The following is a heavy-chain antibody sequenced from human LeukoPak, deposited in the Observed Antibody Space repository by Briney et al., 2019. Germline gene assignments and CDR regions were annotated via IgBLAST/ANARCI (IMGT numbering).Heavy chain of an antibody. J-gene: IGHJ4*02. CDR2: IIPIFGTA. D-gene: IGHD2-21*01. CDR3: ARAYYCGGGGCKLEY. CDR1: GGTFSSYA. Sequence: GSSVKVSCKASGGTFSSYAISWVRQAPGQGLEWMGGIIPIFGTANYAQKFQGRVTITADESTSTAYMELSSLRSEDTAMYYCARAYYCGGGGCKLEYWGQGTLVTVSS. V-gene: IGHV1-69*01.